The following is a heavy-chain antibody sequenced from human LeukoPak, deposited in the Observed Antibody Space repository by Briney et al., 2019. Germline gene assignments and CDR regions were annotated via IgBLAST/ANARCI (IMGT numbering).Heavy chain of an antibody. CDR2: IYYSGST. Sequence: SETLSLTCTVSGDSISSYYWSWIRQPPGKGLVWIGYIYYSGSTNYNPSLKSRVTISVDTSKNQFSLKLSSVTAADTAVYYCARLYYDSSRYPNWFDPWGQGTLVTVSS. CDR3: ARLYYDSSRYPNWFDP. J-gene: IGHJ5*02. V-gene: IGHV4-59*08. D-gene: IGHD3-22*01. CDR1: GDSISSYY.